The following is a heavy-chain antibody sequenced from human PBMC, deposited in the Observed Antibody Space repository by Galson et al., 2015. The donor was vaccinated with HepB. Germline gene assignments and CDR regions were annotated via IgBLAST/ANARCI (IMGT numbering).Heavy chain of an antibody. CDR3: AKDGIMVANNPYHFHY. CDR1: GFSFTRYA. V-gene: IGHV3-23*01. J-gene: IGHJ4*02. D-gene: IGHD2-15*01. Sequence: SLRLSCAASGFSFTRYAMTWVRQAPGKGLEWVSSITSSGGNRYYPDSGKGRFTVSRDNSKNTLLLQLNSLRAEDTAMYFCAKDGIMVANNPYHFHYWGQGTLVTVSS. CDR2: ITSSGGNR.